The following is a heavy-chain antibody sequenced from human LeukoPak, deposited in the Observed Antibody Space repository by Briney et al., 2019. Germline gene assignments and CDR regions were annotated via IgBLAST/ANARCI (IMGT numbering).Heavy chain of an antibody. D-gene: IGHD6-13*01. CDR1: GGSFSGYY. CDR3: ARPIAAAVPGGAFDT. CDR2: INHSGST. Sequence: SETLSLTCAVYGGSFSGYYWSWIRQPPGKGLEWIGEINHSGSTNYNPSLKSRVTISVDTSKNQFSLKLSSVTAADTAVYYCARPIAAAVPGGAFDTWGQGTMVTVSS. V-gene: IGHV4-34*01. J-gene: IGHJ3*02.